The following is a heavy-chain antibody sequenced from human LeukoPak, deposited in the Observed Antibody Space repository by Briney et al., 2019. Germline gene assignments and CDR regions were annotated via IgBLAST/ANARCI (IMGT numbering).Heavy chain of an antibody. Sequence: GGSLRLSCAASGFSFTNSWMAWVRRAPGKGLEWVANIKQDGSTKHYADSLKGRVTISRDNPKNSLYLQMISLRADDTAVYYCARDTDGSLDYWGQAILVTVAS. D-gene: IGHD1-26*01. CDR3: ARDTDGSLDY. V-gene: IGHV3-7*01. J-gene: IGHJ4*02. CDR1: GFSFTNSW. CDR2: IKQDGSTK.